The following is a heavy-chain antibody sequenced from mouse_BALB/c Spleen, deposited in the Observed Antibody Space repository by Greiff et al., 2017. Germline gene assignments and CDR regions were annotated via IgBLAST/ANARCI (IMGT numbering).Heavy chain of an antibody. D-gene: IGHD2-14*01. V-gene: IGHV2-9*02. CDR3: ARSYYRYDGDYAMDY. CDR1: GFSLTSYG. Sequence: QVQLKESGPGLVAPSQSLSITCTVSGFSLTSYGVHWVRQPPGKGLEWLGVIWAGGSTNYNSALMSRLSISKDNSKSQVFLKMNSLQTDDTAMYYCARSYYRYDGDYAMDYWGQGTSVTVSS. J-gene: IGHJ4*01. CDR2: IWAGGST.